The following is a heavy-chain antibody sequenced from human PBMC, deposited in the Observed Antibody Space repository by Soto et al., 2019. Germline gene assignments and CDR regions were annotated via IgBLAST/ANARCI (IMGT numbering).Heavy chain of an antibody. CDR1: GYTFSNYY. D-gene: IGHD2-2*02. V-gene: IGHV1-69*13. Sequence: SVKVSCKASGYTFSNYYMHWVRQAPGQGLEWMGGIIPIFGTANYAQKFQGRVTITADESTSTAYMELSSLRSEDTAVYYCARASPCSSTSCYRGWFDPWGQGTLVTVSS. CDR3: ARASPCSSTSCYRGWFDP. J-gene: IGHJ5*02. CDR2: IIPIFGTA.